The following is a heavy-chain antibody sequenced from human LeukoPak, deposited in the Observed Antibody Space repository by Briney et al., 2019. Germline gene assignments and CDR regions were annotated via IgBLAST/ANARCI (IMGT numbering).Heavy chain of an antibody. CDR3: AKPVDRTLMAGY. CDR1: GFTFSSHD. Sequence: GGSLRLSCAVSGFTFSSHDMSWVRQAPGKGLEWVSAISGSGGTTYYADSVRGRFAISRDNSKNTLYLEMKSLRAEDTAVYYCAKPVDRTLMAGYWGKGTLVTVSS. D-gene: IGHD6-19*01. CDR2: ISGSGGTT. J-gene: IGHJ4*02. V-gene: IGHV3-23*01.